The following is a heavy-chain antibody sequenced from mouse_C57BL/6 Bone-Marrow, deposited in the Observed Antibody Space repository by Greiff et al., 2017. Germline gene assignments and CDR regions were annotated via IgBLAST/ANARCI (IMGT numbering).Heavy chain of an antibody. D-gene: IGHD2-4*01. CDR1: GFTFSSYA. CDR2: ISDGGSYT. J-gene: IGHJ4*01. Sequence: DVKLVESGGGLVKPGGSLKLSCAASGFTFSSYAMSWVRQTPEKRLEWVATISDGGSYTYYPDNVKGRFTISRDNAKNNLYLQMSHLKSEDTAMYYCARAEGLQYYAMDYWGQGTSVTVSS. V-gene: IGHV5-4*03. CDR3: ARAEGLQYYAMDY.